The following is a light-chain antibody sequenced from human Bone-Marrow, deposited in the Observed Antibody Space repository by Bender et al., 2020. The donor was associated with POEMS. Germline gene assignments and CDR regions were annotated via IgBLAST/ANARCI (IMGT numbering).Light chain of an antibody. Sequence: QSALTQVRSVSGSPGQSVTISCTGTSSDVGGYNYVSWYQQHPGKAPKLMIYDVSNRPSGVSNRFSGSNSGNTASLTISGLQAEDEADYYCSSYTSSSTWVFGGGTKLTVL. J-gene: IGLJ3*02. V-gene: IGLV2-14*01. CDR3: SSYTSSSTWV. CDR2: DVS. CDR1: SSDVGGYNY.